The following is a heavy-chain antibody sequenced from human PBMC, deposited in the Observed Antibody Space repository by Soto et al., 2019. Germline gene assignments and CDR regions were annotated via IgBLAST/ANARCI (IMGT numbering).Heavy chain of an antibody. J-gene: IGHJ6*02. Sequence: GESLKISCKGSGYSFTSYWIGWVRQMPGKGLEWMGIIYPGDSDTRNSPSFQGQVTISADKSISTAYLQWSGLKASDTAMYYCARLSTPEQLVQKPYYYYYYGMDVWGQGTTVTVSS. CDR1: GYSFTSYW. V-gene: IGHV5-51*01. CDR3: ARLSTPEQLVQKPYYYYYYGMDV. CDR2: IYPGDSDT. D-gene: IGHD6-6*01.